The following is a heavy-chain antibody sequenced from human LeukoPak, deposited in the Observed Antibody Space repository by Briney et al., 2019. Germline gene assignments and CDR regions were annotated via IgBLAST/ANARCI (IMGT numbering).Heavy chain of an antibody. J-gene: IGHJ3*02. CDR1: GFTFSSYG. D-gene: IGHD3-22*01. CDR3: AKVTDDSSGYHYSAFHI. Sequence: GGSLRLSCAASGFTFSSYGMHWVRQAPGKGLEWVAFIRYDGSNEYYTDSVKGRYTISRDNSKNTLYLQMNSLRAEDTAVYYCAKVTDDSSGYHYSAFHIWGQGTMVTVSS. V-gene: IGHV3-30*02. CDR2: IRYDGSNE.